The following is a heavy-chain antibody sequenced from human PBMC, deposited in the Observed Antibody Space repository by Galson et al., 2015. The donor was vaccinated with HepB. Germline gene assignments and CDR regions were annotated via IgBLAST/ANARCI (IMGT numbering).Heavy chain of an antibody. CDR3: ARDLDYYDSSGFDY. CDR1: GHTFTSYA. Sequence: SVKVSCKASGHTFTSYAMHWVRQAPGQRLEWMGWINAGNGNTKYSQKFQGRVTITRDTSASTAYMELSSLRSEDTAVYYCARDLDYYDSSGFDYWGQGTLVTVSS. D-gene: IGHD3-22*01. V-gene: IGHV1-3*01. J-gene: IGHJ4*02. CDR2: INAGNGNT.